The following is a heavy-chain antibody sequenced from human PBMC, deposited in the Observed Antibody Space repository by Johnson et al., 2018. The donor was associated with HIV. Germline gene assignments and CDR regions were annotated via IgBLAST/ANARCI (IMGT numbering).Heavy chain of an antibody. J-gene: IGHJ3*02. D-gene: IGHD3-22*01. V-gene: IGHV3-30*02. Sequence: VQLVESGGGVVQPGGSLRLSCAASGFTFSSYGMHWVHQAPGKGLEWVAFIRYDGSNKYYADSLKGRFTISRDNSKNTLFLQMNSLRAEDTAVYYCVRRFYDSSAFDIWGQWTLVTVSS. CDR1: GFTFSSYG. CDR2: IRYDGSNK. CDR3: VRRFYDSSAFDI.